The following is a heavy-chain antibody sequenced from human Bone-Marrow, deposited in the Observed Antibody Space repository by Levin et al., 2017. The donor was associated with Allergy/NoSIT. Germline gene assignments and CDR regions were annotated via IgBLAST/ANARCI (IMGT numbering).Heavy chain of an antibody. CDR3: TRHYAFARMDD. CDR2: VYYSGDT. Sequence: ESLKISCTVSGGSIDSSTYYWGWIRQPPGKGLEWIGSVYYSGDTQYNPSLKSRVSISVDTPKNQFSLNLRSVTDADTAVYYCTRHYAFARMDDWGKGTTVSVSS. CDR1: GGSIDSSTYY. D-gene: IGHD3-16*01. V-gene: IGHV4-39*01. J-gene: IGHJ6*03.